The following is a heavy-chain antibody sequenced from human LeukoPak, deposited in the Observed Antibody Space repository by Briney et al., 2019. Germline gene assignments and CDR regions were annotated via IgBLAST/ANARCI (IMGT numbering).Heavy chain of an antibody. CDR2: IYTSGST. CDR1: GGSISSYY. Sequence: PSETLSLTCTVSGGSISSYYWSWIRQPAGKGLEWIGRIYTSGSTNYNPSLKSRVTISVDASKNQVSLKLSSVTAADTALYYCARGNDYWGQGTLVTVSS. V-gene: IGHV4-4*07. CDR3: ARGNDY. J-gene: IGHJ4*02.